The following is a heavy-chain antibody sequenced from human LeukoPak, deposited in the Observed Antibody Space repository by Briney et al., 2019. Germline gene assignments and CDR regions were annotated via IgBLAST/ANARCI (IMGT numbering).Heavy chain of an antibody. Sequence: APVKVSCKASGYTFTGYYMHWVRQAPGQGLEWMGWINTNSGGTKYEQKFQGRVTMTRDTSISTAYMELSSLRSEDTAVYYCAGRKFPWGGSGSYYKGAFDIWGQGTMVTVSS. V-gene: IGHV1-2*02. CDR3: AGRKFPWGGSGSYYKGAFDI. J-gene: IGHJ3*02. CDR1: GYTFTGYY. CDR2: INTNSGGT. D-gene: IGHD3-10*01.